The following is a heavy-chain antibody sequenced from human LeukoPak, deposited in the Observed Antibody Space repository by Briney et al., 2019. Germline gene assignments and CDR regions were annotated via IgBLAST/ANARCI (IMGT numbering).Heavy chain of an antibody. V-gene: IGHV4-59*08. D-gene: IGHD1-26*01. CDR2: IYYSGST. J-gene: IGHJ4*02. CDR3: ARGASGSYPDDY. CDR1: GGSISSYY. Sequence: SETLSLTCTVSGGSISSYYWSWIRQPPGKGLEWIGYIYYSGSTNYNPSLKSRVTISVDTSKNQFSLKLSSVTAADTAVYYCARGASGSYPDDYWGQGTLVTVAS.